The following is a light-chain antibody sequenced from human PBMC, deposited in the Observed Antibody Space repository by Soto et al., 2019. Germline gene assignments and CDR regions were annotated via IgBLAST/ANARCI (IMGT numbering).Light chain of an antibody. Sequence: DIQMTQSPSSLSASVGDRVIITCRASQGIRDALGWCQQKPGKVPKRLIYSASSLQNGVPSRFSGSGSETVFTLTISSLQPEDFATYFCLQHSDYPFTFGQGTRLEI. CDR2: SAS. CDR1: QGIRDA. J-gene: IGKJ2*01. CDR3: LQHSDYPFT. V-gene: IGKV1-17*01.